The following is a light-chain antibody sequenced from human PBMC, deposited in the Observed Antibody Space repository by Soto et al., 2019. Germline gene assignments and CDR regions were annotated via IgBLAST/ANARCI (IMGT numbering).Light chain of an antibody. Sequence: QSVLTQPPSVSGAPGQRVTISCTGSSSNIGAGYDVHWYQQLPGTAPKLLIYGNSNRPSGVPDQFSGSKSGTSAALAITGLQAEDEADYLCQTYDTSLSVVVFGGGTKVTVL. CDR1: SSNIGAGYD. CDR3: QTYDTSLSVVV. J-gene: IGLJ2*01. CDR2: GNS. V-gene: IGLV1-40*01.